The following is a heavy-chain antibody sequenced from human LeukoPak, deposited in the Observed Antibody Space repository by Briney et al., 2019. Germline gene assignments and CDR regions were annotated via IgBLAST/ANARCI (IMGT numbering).Heavy chain of an antibody. Sequence: PSETLSLTCAVYGGSFSGYYWSWIRQPPGKGLEWIGEINHSGSTNYNPSLKSRVTISVDTSKNQFSLKLSSVTAADTAVYYCARHGDDPWELLVDWFDPWGQGTLVTVSS. CDR3: ARHGDDPWELLVDWFDP. J-gene: IGHJ5*02. V-gene: IGHV4-34*01. CDR2: INHSGST. D-gene: IGHD1-26*01. CDR1: GGSFSGYY.